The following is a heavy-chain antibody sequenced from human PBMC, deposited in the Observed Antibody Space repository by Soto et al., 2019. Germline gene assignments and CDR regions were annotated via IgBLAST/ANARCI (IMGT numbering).Heavy chain of an antibody. J-gene: IGHJ4*02. CDR2: IYYSGST. V-gene: IGHV4-61*01. CDR3: ARGRVVVVAATPHYFDY. Sequence: SETLSLTCTVSGGSVSSGSYYWSWIRQPPGKGLEWIGYIYYSGSTNYNPSLKSRVTISVDTSKNQFSLKLSSVTAADTAVYYCARGRVVVVAATPHYFDYWGQGTLVTVSS. CDR1: GGSVSSGSYY. D-gene: IGHD2-15*01.